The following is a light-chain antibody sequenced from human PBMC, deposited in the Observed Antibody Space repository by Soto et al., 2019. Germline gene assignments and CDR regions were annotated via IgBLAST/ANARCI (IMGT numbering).Light chain of an antibody. CDR2: DAA. V-gene: IGKV1-39*01. Sequence: DIQMTQSPYSLSAAVGDRVTIACRASQNINTYLNWYPQKPGKAPKLLIFDAASLQSGVPSRFSGGGSRTDFTLTITSLQPEEFATYYCQQTSSAPFTFGPGTKVDIK. J-gene: IGKJ3*01. CDR1: QNINTY. CDR3: QQTSSAPFT.